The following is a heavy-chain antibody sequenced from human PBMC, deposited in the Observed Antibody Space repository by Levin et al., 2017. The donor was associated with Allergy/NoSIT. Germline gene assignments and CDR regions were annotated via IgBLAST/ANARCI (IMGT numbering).Heavy chain of an antibody. CDR2: IYYAGSTYFNT. J-gene: IGHJ5*02. Sequence: SQTLSLTCTVSGASTSSDHWNWIRQPPGRGLEWIGYIYYAGSTYFNTNYNSSLKSRLTLLLDTSKNQVLLRLSSVTAADTAVYSCARDRAFGGYDTWGQGTLVTVSS. CDR1: GASTSSDH. D-gene: IGHD3-16*01. CDR3: ARDRAFGGYDT. V-gene: IGHV4-59*01.